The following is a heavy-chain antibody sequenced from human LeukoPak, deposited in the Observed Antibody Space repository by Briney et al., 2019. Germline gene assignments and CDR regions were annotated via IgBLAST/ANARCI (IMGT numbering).Heavy chain of an antibody. V-gene: IGHV3-23*01. J-gene: IGHJ4*02. D-gene: IGHD3-10*01. CDR2: ISGSGGST. CDR1: GFTFSSYA. Sequence: GGSLRLSCAASGFTFSSYAMSWARQAPGKGLEWVSAISGSGGSTYYADSVKGRFTISRDNSKNTLYLQMNSLRAEDTAVYYCAGQVYGSGSLYFDYWGQGTLVTVSS. CDR3: AGQVYGSGSLYFDY.